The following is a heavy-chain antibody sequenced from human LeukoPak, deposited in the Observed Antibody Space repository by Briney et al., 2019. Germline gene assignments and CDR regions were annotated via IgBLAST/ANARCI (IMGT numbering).Heavy chain of an antibody. D-gene: IGHD3-10*01. J-gene: IGHJ4*02. CDR3: AREAVHYGSGSHDC. CDR2: MHSSGST. V-gene: IGHV4-4*07. CDR1: GGSISSYY. Sequence: SETLSLTCTVSGGSISSYYWSWIRQPAGKGLEWIGRMHSSGSTNYNPSIKSRVTMSLDTSKNQFSLKVDSVTAADTAMYYCAREAVHYGSGSHDCWGQGTPVAVSS.